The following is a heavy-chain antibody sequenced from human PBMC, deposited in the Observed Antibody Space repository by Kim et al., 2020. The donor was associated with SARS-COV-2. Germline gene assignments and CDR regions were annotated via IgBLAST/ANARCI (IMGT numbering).Heavy chain of an antibody. Sequence: SVKVSCKASGGTFSSYAISWVRQAPGQGLEWMGGIIPIFGTANYAQKFQGRVTITADESTSTAYMELSSLRSEDTAVYYCARRSHVYGDYEPFDYWGQGTLVTVSS. CDR1: GGTFSSYA. CDR2: IIPIFGTA. V-gene: IGHV1-69*13. D-gene: IGHD4-17*01. CDR3: ARRSHVYGDYEPFDY. J-gene: IGHJ4*02.